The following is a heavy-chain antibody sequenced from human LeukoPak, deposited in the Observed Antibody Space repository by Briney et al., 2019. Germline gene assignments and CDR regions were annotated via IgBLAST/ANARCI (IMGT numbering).Heavy chain of an antibody. D-gene: IGHD6-19*01. J-gene: IGHJ4*02. CDR1: GFTFDDYA. Sequence: PGGSLRLSCAASGFTFDDYAMHWVRHAPGKGLEWVSGISWNSGSIGYAGSVKGRFTISRDNAKNSLYLQMNSLRAEDTAVYYCARAAEVDYWGQGTLVTVSS. CDR3: ARAAEVDY. CDR2: ISWNSGSI. V-gene: IGHV3-9*01.